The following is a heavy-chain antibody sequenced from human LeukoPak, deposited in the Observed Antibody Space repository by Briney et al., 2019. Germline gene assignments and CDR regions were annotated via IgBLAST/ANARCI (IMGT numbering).Heavy chain of an antibody. D-gene: IGHD3-22*01. CDR1: GGSISSSSYY. V-gene: IGHV4-39*07. Sequence: SETLSLTCTVSGGSISSSSYYWGWIRQPPGKGLEWIGSIYYSGSTYYNPTLKSRVTISVDTSKNQFSLKLSSVTAADTAVYFCARGPYSYDSSGAFDIWGQGTMVTVSS. CDR2: IYYSGST. J-gene: IGHJ3*02. CDR3: ARGPYSYDSSGAFDI.